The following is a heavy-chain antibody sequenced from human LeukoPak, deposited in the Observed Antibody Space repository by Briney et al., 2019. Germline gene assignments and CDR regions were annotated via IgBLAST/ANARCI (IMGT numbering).Heavy chain of an antibody. CDR3: AKVFGDYQYYFDY. CDR2: ISYDGNNK. Sequence: GGSLRLSCAASGFTFSSYGMHWVRQAPGKGLEWVAVISYDGNNKYYGGSVKGRFTNSRDNSKNTLYLQMNSLRAEDMAVYYCAKVFGDYQYYFDYWGRGTLVTVSS. D-gene: IGHD4-17*01. V-gene: IGHV3-30*18. CDR1: GFTFSSYG. J-gene: IGHJ4*02.